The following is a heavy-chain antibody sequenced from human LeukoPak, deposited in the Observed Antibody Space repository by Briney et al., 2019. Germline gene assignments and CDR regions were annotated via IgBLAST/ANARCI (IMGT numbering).Heavy chain of an antibody. J-gene: IGHJ4*02. CDR3: ARAVNGSGSYYRY. CDR2: IYTSGST. CDR1: GGSISSGSYY. V-gene: IGHV4-61*02. D-gene: IGHD3-10*01. Sequence: SETLSLTCTVSGGSISSGSYYWSWIRQPAGKGLEWIGRIYTSGSTNYNPSLKSRVTISVDTSKNQFSLKLSSVTAADTAVYYCARAVNGSGSYYRYWGQGTLVTVSS.